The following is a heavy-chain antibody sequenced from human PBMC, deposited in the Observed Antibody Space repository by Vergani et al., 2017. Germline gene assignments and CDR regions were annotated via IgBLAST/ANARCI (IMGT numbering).Heavy chain of an antibody. CDR2: ISSSSSYI. CDR3: AKVEGWRGLPDY. J-gene: IGHJ4*02. D-gene: IGHD3/OR15-3a*01. Sequence: EVQLVESGGGLVQPGGSLRLSCAASGFTFSSYSMNWVRQAPGKGLEWVSSISSSSSYIYYADSVKGRFTMSRDNAKNSLYLQMNSLRAEDTAVYYCAKVEGWRGLPDYWGQGTLVTVSS. CDR1: GFTFSSYS. V-gene: IGHV3-21*01.